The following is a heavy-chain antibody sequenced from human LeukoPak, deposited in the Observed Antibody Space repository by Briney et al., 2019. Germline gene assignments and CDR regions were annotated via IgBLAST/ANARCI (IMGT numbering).Heavy chain of an antibody. J-gene: IGHJ4*02. CDR2: FDPEDGET. CDR3: ATATVVAASPFWRFDY. V-gene: IGHV1-24*01. Sequence: ASVKVSCKVSGYTLTDLSMHWVRQVPGKGLEWRGSFDPEDGETIYTQKFQGRVTMTEDTSTETAYMELSSLRSEDTAMYYCATATVVAASPFWRFDYWGQGTLVTVSS. D-gene: IGHD2-15*01. CDR1: GYTLTDLS.